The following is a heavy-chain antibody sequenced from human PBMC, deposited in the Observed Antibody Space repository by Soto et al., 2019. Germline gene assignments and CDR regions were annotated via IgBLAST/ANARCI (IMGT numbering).Heavy chain of an antibody. Sequence: GGCLRLSCTASGFSFSNYVMSWVRQAPGRGLEWVSAVSGSGISTFYADSVKGRFIISRDNSKNTLFLQVNSLKAEDTAVYFCARVQVQDLENIFDYWGQGTLVTVSS. D-gene: IGHD3-3*01. V-gene: IGHV3-23*01. CDR1: GFSFSNYV. CDR3: ARVQVQDLENIFDY. CDR2: VSGSGIST. J-gene: IGHJ4*02.